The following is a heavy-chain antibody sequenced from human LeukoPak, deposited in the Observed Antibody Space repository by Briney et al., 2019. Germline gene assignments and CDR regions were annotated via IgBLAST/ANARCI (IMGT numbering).Heavy chain of an antibody. Sequence: SQTLSLTCGISGDSVSSNDAAWSWIRQSPSRGLEWLGRIFYRSKWYYDYAPSVRSRITINPDTSKSQFSLQLDSVTPEDTAVYYCAREVAIVRGVRNWFDSWGPGILVTVSS. V-gene: IGHV6-1*01. CDR1: GDSVSSNDAA. CDR3: AREVAIVRGVRNWFDS. CDR2: IFYRSKWYY. J-gene: IGHJ5*01. D-gene: IGHD3-10*01.